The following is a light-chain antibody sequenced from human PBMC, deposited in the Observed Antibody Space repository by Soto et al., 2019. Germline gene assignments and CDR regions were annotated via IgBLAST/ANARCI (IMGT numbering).Light chain of an antibody. CDR2: DVT. Sequence: QSVLTQPASVSGSPGQSITISCTGTSSDVGGYNYVSWYQQYLGKAPKLMIYDVTNRPSGVSNRFSGSKSGNTASLTISGLQAEDGADYYCFSYTSSSALVFGGGTKLTVL. J-gene: IGLJ2*01. V-gene: IGLV2-14*01. CDR3: FSYTSSSALV. CDR1: SSDVGGYNY.